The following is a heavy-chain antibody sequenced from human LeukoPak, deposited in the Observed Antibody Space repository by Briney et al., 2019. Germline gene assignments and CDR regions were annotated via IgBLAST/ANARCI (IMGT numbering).Heavy chain of an antibody. CDR2: ISYDGRNK. Sequence: GGSLRLSCAASGFTFSNYGMHWVRQAPGRGLEWVAVISYDGRNKYYADSVKGRFTISRDNAKNSLYLQMSNLRAEDTAVYFCARGGGLDVWGQGATVTVSS. CDR1: GFTFSNYG. V-gene: IGHV3-30*03. CDR3: ARGGGLDV. J-gene: IGHJ6*02. D-gene: IGHD3-16*01.